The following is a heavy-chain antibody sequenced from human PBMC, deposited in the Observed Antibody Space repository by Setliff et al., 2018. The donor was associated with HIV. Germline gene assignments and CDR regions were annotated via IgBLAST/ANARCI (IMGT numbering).Heavy chain of an antibody. V-gene: IGHV4-59*01. CDR1: GGSFSSYF. D-gene: IGHD3-10*01. CDR2: IYDTGKI. Sequence: PSETLSLTCIVSGGSFSSYFWSWIRQSPGKGLEWIGNIYDTGKINYNPSLKGRVTMSIDMSEDQFSLNLRSVTAADTATYYCARVLFGQSGSYKNYYFDYWGQGTLVTVSS. J-gene: IGHJ4*02. CDR3: ARVLFGQSGSYKNYYFDY.